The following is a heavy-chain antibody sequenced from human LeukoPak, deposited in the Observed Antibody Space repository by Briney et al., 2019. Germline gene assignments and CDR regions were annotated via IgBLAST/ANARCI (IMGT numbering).Heavy chain of an antibody. D-gene: IGHD3-22*01. Sequence: GASVKVSCMASGGTFSSYAISWVRQAPGQGLEWMGGIIPIFGTANYAQKFQGRVTITADESTSTAYMELSSLRSEDTAVYYCARASHYYDSRGYPHWGYWGQGTLVTVSS. CDR1: GGTFSSYA. CDR2: IIPIFGTA. J-gene: IGHJ4*02. V-gene: IGHV1-69*13. CDR3: ARASHYYDSRGYPHWGY.